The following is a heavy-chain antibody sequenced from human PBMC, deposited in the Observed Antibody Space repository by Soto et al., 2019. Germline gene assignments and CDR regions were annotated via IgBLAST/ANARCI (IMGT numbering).Heavy chain of an antibody. J-gene: IGHJ5*02. CDR2: IYYSGST. D-gene: IGHD6-13*01. V-gene: IGHV4-61*01. CDR3: ARDVIAAAAYNWFDP. Sequence: QVQLQESGPGLVKPSETLSLTCTVSGGSVSSGSYYWSWIRQPPGKGLEWIGYIYYSGSTNYHPSLKSRVTISVDTSKNQFSLKLSSVTAADTAVYYCARDVIAAAAYNWFDPWGQGTLVTVSS. CDR1: GGSVSSGSYY.